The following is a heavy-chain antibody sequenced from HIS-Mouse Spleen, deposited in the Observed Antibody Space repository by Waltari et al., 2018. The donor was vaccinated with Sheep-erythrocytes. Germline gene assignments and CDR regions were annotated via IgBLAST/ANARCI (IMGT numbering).Heavy chain of an antibody. CDR2: ISYDGSNK. CDR1: GFTFSSYA. Sequence: QVQLVESGGGVVQPGRSLRLSCAASGFTFSSYAMHWVHQAPGKGLGWVAVISYDGSNKYYADSVKGRFTISRDNSKNTLYLQMNSLRAEDTAVYYCARGAFDIWGQGTMVTVSS. V-gene: IGHV3-30-3*01. CDR3: ARGAFDI. J-gene: IGHJ3*02.